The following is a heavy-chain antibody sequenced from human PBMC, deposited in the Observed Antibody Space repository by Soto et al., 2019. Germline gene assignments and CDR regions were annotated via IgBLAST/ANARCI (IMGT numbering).Heavy chain of an antibody. D-gene: IGHD7-27*01. CDR1: GGTFSGHA. CDR2: LIPLFGTT. V-gene: IGHV1-69*06. CDR3: ARGPNWGYRFDS. J-gene: IGHJ4*02. Sequence: QVQLVQSGAEVKKPGSSVKVSCEASGGTFSGHAISWVRQAPGQGPEWMGGLIPLFGTTQHAQNFQDRPTITADKATGTAYMGLTSLRFEDTAIYYCARGPNWGYRFDSWGQGTLVTVSS.